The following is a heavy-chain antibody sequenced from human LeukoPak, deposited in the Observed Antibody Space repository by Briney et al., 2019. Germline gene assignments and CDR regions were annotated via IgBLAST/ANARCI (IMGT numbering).Heavy chain of an antibody. J-gene: IGHJ4*02. CDR1: GFTFSSYW. CDR3: ARDLNWETY. Sequence: GGSLRLSCVASGFTFSSYWMTWVRQAPGKGLEWVANIKTDGSKIYYLDSVKGRFTISRDNAKNSLYLQMNSLRAEDTAVYYCARDLNWETYWGQGTLVSVSS. CDR2: IKTDGSKI. D-gene: IGHD7-27*01. V-gene: IGHV3-7*01.